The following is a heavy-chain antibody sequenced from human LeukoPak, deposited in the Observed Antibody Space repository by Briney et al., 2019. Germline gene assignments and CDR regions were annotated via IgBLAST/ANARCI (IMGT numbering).Heavy chain of an antibody. CDR1: GFTFNIYA. J-gene: IGHJ4*02. CDR2: ISYDESDK. V-gene: IGHV3-30*04. CDR3: ARRWSFDH. D-gene: IGHD6-13*01. Sequence: GGSLRLSCAASGFTFNIYAMHWVRQAPGKGLEWVAVISYDESDKYYADSVKGRFTISRDNSKNTLYLQMNSLRVEDTAVYDCARRWSFDHWGQGTLVTVSS.